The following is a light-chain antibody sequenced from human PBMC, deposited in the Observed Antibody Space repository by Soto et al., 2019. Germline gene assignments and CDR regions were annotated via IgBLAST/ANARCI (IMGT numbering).Light chain of an antibody. J-gene: IGKJ1*01. CDR2: AAS. V-gene: IGKV1-27*01. Sequence: DIQMTQSPSSLSASVGDRVTITCRASQSMTNYLAWYQQKPGKVPNLLIFAASILHSGVPSRFSGSGSGTDFTLTISSLQPEDVATYYCQKYNSASWTFGQGTKVDIK. CDR1: QSMTNY. CDR3: QKYNSASWT.